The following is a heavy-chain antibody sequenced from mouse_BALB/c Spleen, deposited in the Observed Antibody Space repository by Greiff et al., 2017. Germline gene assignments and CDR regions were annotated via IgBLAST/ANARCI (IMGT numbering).Heavy chain of an antibody. Sequence: EVMLVESGGGLVKPGGSLKLSCAASGFTFSSYAMSWVRQTPEKRLEWVATISSGGSYTYYPDSVKGRFTISRDNAKNTLYLQMSSLRSEDTAMYYCARHGTGTYYFDYWGQGTTLTVSS. CDR3: ARHGTGTYYFDY. V-gene: IGHV5-9-3*01. CDR2: ISSGGSYT. J-gene: IGHJ2*01. CDR1: GFTFSSYA. D-gene: IGHD4-1*01.